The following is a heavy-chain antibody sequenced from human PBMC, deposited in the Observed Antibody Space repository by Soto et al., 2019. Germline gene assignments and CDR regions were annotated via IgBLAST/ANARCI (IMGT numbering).Heavy chain of an antibody. CDR2: ISYDGSNK. CDR3: AKDSRLSPFDY. D-gene: IGHD2-2*01. Sequence: QVQLVESGGGVVQPGRSLRLSCAASGFTFSSYGMHWVRQAPGKGLEWVAVISYDGSNKYYADSVKGRFTISRDNSKNTLYLQMNRLRAEDTAVYYCAKDSRLSPFDYWGQGTLVTASS. J-gene: IGHJ4*02. V-gene: IGHV3-30*18. CDR1: GFTFSSYG.